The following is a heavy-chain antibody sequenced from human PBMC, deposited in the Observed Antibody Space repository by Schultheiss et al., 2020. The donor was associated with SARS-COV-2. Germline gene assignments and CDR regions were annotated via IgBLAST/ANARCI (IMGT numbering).Heavy chain of an antibody. J-gene: IGHJ4*02. D-gene: IGHD3-10*01. Sequence: SETLSLTCAVSGGSISSGGYSWSWIRQPPGKGLEWIGYIYYSGSTNYNPSLKSRVTISVDTSKNQFSLKLSSVTAADTAVYYCAREGSFLDYWGQGTLVTVSS. CDR2: IYYSGST. CDR1: GGSISSGGYS. CDR3: AREGSFLDY. V-gene: IGHV4-61*08.